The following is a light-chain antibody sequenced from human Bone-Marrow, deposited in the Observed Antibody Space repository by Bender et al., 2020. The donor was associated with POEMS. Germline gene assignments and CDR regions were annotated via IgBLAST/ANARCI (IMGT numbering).Light chain of an antibody. CDR3: QSTDSTGYYRV. V-gene: IGLV3-25*03. J-gene: IGLJ3*02. Sequence: SYGLTQTPSVSVFPGQTATISCSGDPLWLKSVSWYRQKSGQSPVLVFSRNRGRPSGIPERFSGSSSGTTVTLTISGVQAEDEAAYYCQSTDSTGYYRVFGGGTTLTVL. CDR2: RNR. CDR1: PLWLKS.